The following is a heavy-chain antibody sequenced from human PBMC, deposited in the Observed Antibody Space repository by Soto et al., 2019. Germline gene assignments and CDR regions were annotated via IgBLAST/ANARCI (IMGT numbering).Heavy chain of an antibody. CDR1: GYTLTHYG. D-gene: IGHD2-15*01. V-gene: IGHV1-18*01. CDR3: XXXXXXXXXXYGVXX. CDR2: ISPYNDDT. Sequence: ASVKVSCKASGYTLTHYGISWVRQAPGQGLEWMGWISPYNDDTKSAQKFQGRVTMTTDTSTTTVYMELRSLRSDDTAVYYCXXXXXXXXXXYGVXXWRQXTXXTVSS. J-gene: IGHJ4*02.